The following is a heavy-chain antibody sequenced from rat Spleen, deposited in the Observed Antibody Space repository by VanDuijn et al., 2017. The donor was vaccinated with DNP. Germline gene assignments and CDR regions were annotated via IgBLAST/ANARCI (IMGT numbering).Heavy chain of an antibody. CDR2: ISSGGSS. Sequence: QVQVKESGPGLVQPSQTLSLTCTVSGFSLTSYTVSWIRQPPGKGLDWVAAISSGGSSYFNSVLKSRLSISRDTSKGQVFLKMDRLQTEDRAMYFCARSQGYYYDGSYYPFAYWGQGILVTVSS. CDR3: ARSQGYYYDGSYYPFAY. D-gene: IGHD1-12*02. V-gene: IGHV2-6*01. J-gene: IGHJ3*01. CDR1: GFSLTSYT.